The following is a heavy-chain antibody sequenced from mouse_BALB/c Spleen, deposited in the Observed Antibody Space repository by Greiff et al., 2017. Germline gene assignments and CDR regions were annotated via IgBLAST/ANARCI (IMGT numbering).Heavy chain of an antibody. CDR1: GFSLTRYG. Sequence: QVQLKESGPGLVAPSQRLSITCTVSGFSLTRYGVYCVRQPPGKGLEWLGVIWAGGSTNYTSALMSRLIISKDNSKSQVFLQMNSLQTDDTAMYSCASLDYDYAMDDWGQGTSVTVSS. D-gene: IGHD2-4*01. J-gene: IGHJ4*01. V-gene: IGHV2-9*02. CDR3: ASLDYDYAMDD. CDR2: IWAGGST.